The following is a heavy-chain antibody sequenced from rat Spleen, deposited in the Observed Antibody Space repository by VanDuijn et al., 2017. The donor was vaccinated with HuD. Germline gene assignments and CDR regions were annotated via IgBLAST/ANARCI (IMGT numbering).Heavy chain of an antibody. Sequence: EVQMVESGGGLVQPGRSLKLSCAASGFTFSDYGMAWVRQAPTKGLEWVATISLDGGRNFYRDSVKGRFTISRDNAKSVLYLQMDSLRSEDTASYYCARNWEGYFDYWGQGTLVTVSS. CDR1: GFTFSDYG. V-gene: IGHV5-29*01. J-gene: IGHJ3*01. D-gene: IGHD5-1*01. CDR2: ISLDGGRN. CDR3: ARNWEGYFDY.